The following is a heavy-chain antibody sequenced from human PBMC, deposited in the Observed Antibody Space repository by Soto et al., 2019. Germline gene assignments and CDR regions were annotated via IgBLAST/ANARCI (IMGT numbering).Heavy chain of an antibody. CDR2: IIPIFRTT. J-gene: IGHJ5*02. Sequence: SVKVSCKASGGSFSGQAVSWVRQAPGQGLEWMGGIIPIFRTTNYARKFQGRLTITADESTSTASLKLTSVTAADTAAYYCATTNGAYSYNSASWGQGTLVTVSS. V-gene: IGHV1-69*13. CDR3: ATTNGAYSYNSAS. D-gene: IGHD3-16*01. CDR1: GGSFSGQA.